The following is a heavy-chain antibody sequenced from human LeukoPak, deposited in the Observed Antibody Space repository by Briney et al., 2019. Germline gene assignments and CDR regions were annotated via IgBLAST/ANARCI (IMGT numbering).Heavy chain of an antibody. CDR2: IYYSGST. V-gene: IGHV4-31*02. Sequence: LRLSCVVSGFTVSNNYMSWVRQHPGKGLEWIGYIYYSGSTYYNPSLKSRVTISVDTSKNQFSLKLSSVTAADTAVYYCARDRTTMVRGVIQEYYFDYWGQGTLVTVSS. CDR3: ARDRTTMVRGVIQEYYFDY. CDR1: GFTVSNNY. D-gene: IGHD3-10*01. J-gene: IGHJ4*02.